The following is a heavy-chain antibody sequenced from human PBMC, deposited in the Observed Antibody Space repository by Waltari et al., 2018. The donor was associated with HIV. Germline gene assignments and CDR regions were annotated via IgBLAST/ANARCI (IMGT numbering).Heavy chain of an antibody. CDR1: GGAFVSST. J-gene: IGHJ5*01. CDR3: ASARETMGVDFDS. V-gene: IGHV1-69*08. CDR2: AIPMFGTA. Sequence: QVQLVQSGAAVKKPGSSVKVSCKASGGAFVSSTFNWVRQAPGQGLEWMGRAIPMFGTANYARKFQGRVTITADKSTTTAYMELNGLRIDDTAVYYCASARETMGVDFDSWGQGTLVTVS. D-gene: IGHD3-10*01.